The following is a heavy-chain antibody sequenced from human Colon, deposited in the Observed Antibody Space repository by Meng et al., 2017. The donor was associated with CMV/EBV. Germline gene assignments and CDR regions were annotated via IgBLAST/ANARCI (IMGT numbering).Heavy chain of an antibody. J-gene: IGHJ4*02. CDR2: ISGSGSEGGD. D-gene: IGHD3-3*01. V-gene: IGHV3-23*01. CDR3: AKGRMYYAFWSGYED. Sequence: GESLKISCAASGFTFNDYAMAWVRQAPGKGLEWVSGISGSGSEGGDYYAASVKGRFTVSRDNVRNILYLEMNSLKADDTAVYFCAKGRMYYAFWSGYEDWGQGTLVTVSS. CDR1: GFTFNDYA.